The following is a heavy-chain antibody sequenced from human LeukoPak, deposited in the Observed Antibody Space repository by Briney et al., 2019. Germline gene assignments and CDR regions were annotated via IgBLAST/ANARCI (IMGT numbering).Heavy chain of an antibody. CDR1: GYTFTGYY. V-gene: IGHV1-2*02. CDR3: ARDEVAYCGGDCYLGDY. CDR2: INPNSGGT. J-gene: IGHJ4*02. D-gene: IGHD2-21*02. Sequence: ASVKVSCKASGYTFTGYYMHWVRQAPGRGLEWMGWINPNSGGTNYAQKFQGRVTMTRDTSISTAYMELSRLRSDDTAVYYCARDEVAYCGGDCYLGDYWGQGTLVTVSS.